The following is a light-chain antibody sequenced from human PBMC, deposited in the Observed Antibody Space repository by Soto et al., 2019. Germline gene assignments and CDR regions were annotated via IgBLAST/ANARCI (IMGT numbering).Light chain of an antibody. CDR2: GAS. CDR3: QQRNNWPS. J-gene: IGKJ5*01. Sequence: EIVMTHSPATLSVSPGERATLSCRASQSVSSNLAWYQQKPGQAPRLLIYGASTRATGIPARLSGSGSGTEFTLTISSLQSEDFAVYYCQQRNNWPSFGQGTRLEIK. V-gene: IGKV3-15*01. CDR1: QSVSSN.